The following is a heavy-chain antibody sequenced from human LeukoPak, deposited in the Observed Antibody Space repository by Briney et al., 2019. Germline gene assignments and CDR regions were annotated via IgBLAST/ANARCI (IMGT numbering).Heavy chain of an antibody. CDR1: GFTFSRSD. J-gene: IGHJ4*02. V-gene: IGHV3-13*04. D-gene: IGHD6-19*01. CDR2: IGTVGDT. CDR3: VREGPGTGWTYFDY. Sequence: GGSLRLSCAASGFTFSRSDMHWVRQTPGKGLEWVSAIGTVGDTYYAGSVKGRFTISREDAKNSLYLQMNSLTAGDTAVYYCVREGPGTGWTYFDYWGQGTLVTVSS.